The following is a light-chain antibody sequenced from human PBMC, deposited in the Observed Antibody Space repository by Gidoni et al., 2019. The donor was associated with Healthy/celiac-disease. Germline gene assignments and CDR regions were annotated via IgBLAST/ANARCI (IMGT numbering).Light chain of an antibody. J-gene: IGKJ1*01. CDR3: QQSYSTPWT. V-gene: IGKV1-39*01. Sequence: DIPMTQSPSSLSASVGDRVTITCRASQSISSDLNWYQQKPGKAPKLLIYAASSLQSGVPSRFSGSGSGTDFTLTISSLQPEDFATYYGQQSYSTPWTFGQGTKVEIK. CDR1: QSISSD. CDR2: AAS.